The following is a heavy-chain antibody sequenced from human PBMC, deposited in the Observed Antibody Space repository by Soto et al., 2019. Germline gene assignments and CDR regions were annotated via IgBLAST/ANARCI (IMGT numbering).Heavy chain of an antibody. D-gene: IGHD3-22*01. Sequence: GGSLRLSCATSGFSFNDYAMYWVRQAPGQGLEWVAIISSDGHHQFYLDNLRGRFTVSRDNSKNTLYLQMNSLRPEDTAVYYCSRGTYYPQSSGLNADYWGPGTVVTVSS. CDR1: GFSFNDYA. V-gene: IGHV3-30*03. CDR3: SRGTYYPQSSGLNADY. CDR2: ISSDGHHQ. J-gene: IGHJ4*02.